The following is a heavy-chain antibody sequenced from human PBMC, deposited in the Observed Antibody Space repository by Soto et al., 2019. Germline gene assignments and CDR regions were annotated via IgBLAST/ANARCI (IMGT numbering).Heavy chain of an antibody. V-gene: IGHV3-23*01. Sequence: PGGSLRLSCAASGFTFSSYAMSWVRQAPGKGLEWVSAISGSGGSTYYADSVKGRFTISRDNSKNTLYLQMNSLRAEDTAVYYCAKEPNRAGPYYYGMDVWGQGTTVTVSS. CDR2: ISGSGGST. CDR3: AKEPNRAGPYYYGMDV. D-gene: IGHD2-8*01. CDR1: GFTFSSYA. J-gene: IGHJ6*02.